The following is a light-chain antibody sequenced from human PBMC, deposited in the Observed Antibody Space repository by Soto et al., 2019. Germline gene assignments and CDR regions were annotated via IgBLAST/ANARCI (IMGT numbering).Light chain of an antibody. J-gene: IGLJ2*01. V-gene: IGLV2-23*01. CDR1: SPDL. Sequence: QSALTQPASVSGSPGQSITISCTGSPDLVSWYQQHPGSAPKPLIDEDTKRPSAVSERFSGSRSGNTASLTISGLQADDEADYYCSSDSPTGVRLFGGGTKLTVL. CDR3: SSDSPTGVRL. CDR2: EDT.